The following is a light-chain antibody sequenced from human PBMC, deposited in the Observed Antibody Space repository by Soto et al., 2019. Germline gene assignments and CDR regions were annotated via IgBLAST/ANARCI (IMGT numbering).Light chain of an antibody. CDR2: DVS. J-gene: IGLJ2*01. Sequence: QSALTQPASVSGSPGQSITISCTGTSSDVGGYNYVSWYQQYPGKAPKVMIFDVSNRPSGVSNRFSGSKSGNTASLTISGLQAEDEGDYYCSSHTASNTLVFGGGTKLTVL. V-gene: IGLV2-14*03. CDR1: SSDVGGYNY. CDR3: SSHTASNTLV.